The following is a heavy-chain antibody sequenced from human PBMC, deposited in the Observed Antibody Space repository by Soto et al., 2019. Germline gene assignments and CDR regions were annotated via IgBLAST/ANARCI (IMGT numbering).Heavy chain of an antibody. CDR3: ARVPYYYGSGSYTPRYYYYGMDV. Sequence: GESLKISCNGSGYSFTSYWISWVRQMPGKGLEWMGRIDPSDSYTNYSPSFQGHVTISADKSISTAYLQWSSLKASDTAMYYCARVPYYYGSGSYTPRYYYYGMDVWGQGTTV. D-gene: IGHD3-10*01. J-gene: IGHJ6*02. V-gene: IGHV5-10-1*01. CDR1: GYSFTSYW. CDR2: IDPSDSYT.